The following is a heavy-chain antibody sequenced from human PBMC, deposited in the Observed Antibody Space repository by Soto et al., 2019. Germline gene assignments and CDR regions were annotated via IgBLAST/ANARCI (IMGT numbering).Heavy chain of an antibody. Sequence: PSETLSLTCTGSGGSISSYYWSWIRQPPGKGLEWIGYIYYSGSTNYNPSLKSRVTISVDTSKNQFSLKLSSVTAADTAVYYCAREGWSSTSCPIDCLGRGTLVTVSS. CDR2: IYYSGST. CDR1: GGSISSYY. V-gene: IGHV4-59*01. J-gene: IGHJ4*02. CDR3: AREGWSSTSCPIDC. D-gene: IGHD2-2*01.